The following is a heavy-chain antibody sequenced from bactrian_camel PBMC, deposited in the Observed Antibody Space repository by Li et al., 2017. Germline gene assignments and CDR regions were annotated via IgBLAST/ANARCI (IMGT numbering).Heavy chain of an antibody. V-gene: IGHV3S53*01. Sequence: VQLVESGGGSVQAGGSLRLSCAASGYPYTSICMGYFRQAPGKEREGVAAIDSDGSTSYADSVKGRFTISRDNAKNTLYLQMNSLKPEDTAVYYCAAEPGRDIALVVGSVGVPDFTYKGQGTQVTVS. J-gene: IGHJ4*01. CDR2: IDSDGST. CDR1: GYPYTSIC. D-gene: IGHD7*01.